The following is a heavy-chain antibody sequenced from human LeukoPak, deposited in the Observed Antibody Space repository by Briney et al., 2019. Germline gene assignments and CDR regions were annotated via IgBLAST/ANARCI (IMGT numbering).Heavy chain of an antibody. CDR3: ARQLLWFGERIDYYYGMDV. CDR2: IYYSGST. D-gene: IGHD3-10*01. V-gene: IGHV4-39*01. J-gene: IGHJ6*02. CDR1: GGSISSSSSY. Sequence: PSETLSLTCTVSGGSISSSSSYWGWIRQPPGKGLEWIGGIYYSGSTYYNPSLKSRVTISVDTSKNQFSLKLSSVTAADTAVYYCARQLLWFGERIDYYYGMDVWGQGTTVTVSS.